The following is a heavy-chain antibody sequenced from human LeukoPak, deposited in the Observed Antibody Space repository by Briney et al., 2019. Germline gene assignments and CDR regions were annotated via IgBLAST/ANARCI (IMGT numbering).Heavy chain of an antibody. CDR1: GYTFTSYG. D-gene: IGHD3-9*01. J-gene: IGHJ6*02. CDR3: ARERVLRSLDWLSSFYYYGMDV. CDR2: ISAYNGHT. Sequence: GASVKVSCKASGYTFTSYGISWVRQAPGQGLEWMGWISAYNGHTNYAQKVQGRVTMTTDTSTSTAYMELRSLRSDDSAVYFCARERVLRSLDWLSSFYYYGMDVWGQGTTVTVSS. V-gene: IGHV1-18*01.